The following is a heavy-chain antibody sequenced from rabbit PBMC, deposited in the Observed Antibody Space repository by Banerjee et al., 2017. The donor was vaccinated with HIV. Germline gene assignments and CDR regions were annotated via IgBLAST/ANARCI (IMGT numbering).Heavy chain of an antibody. V-gene: IGHV1S45*01. CDR3: TRDPHSVSADFNL. Sequence: QEQLVESGGGLVQPEGSLTLTCTASGFSFSSSYYMCWVRQAPGKGLEWIACIYAGSSGGTYYASWAKGRFTISKTSSTTVTLQMTSLTAADTATYFCTRDPHSVSADFNLWGPGTLVTVS. CDR2: IYAGSSGGT. CDR1: GFSFSSSYY. D-gene: IGHD1-1*01. J-gene: IGHJ4*01.